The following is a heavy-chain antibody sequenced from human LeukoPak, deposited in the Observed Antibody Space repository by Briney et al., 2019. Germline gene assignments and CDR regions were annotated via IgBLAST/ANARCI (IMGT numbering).Heavy chain of an antibody. J-gene: IGHJ4*02. CDR1: GYTLTESS. V-gene: IGHV1-69*13. CDR3: ARVEAGSSSWYGIDY. Sequence: GASVKVSCRVSGYTLTESSMHWVRQAPGQGLEWMGGIIPIFGTANYAQKFQGRVTITADESTSTAYMELSSLRSEDTAVYYCARVEAGSSSWYGIDYWGQGTLVTVSS. D-gene: IGHD6-13*01. CDR2: IIPIFGTA.